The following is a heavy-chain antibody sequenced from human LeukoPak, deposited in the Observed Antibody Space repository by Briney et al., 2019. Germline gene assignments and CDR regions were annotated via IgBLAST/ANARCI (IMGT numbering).Heavy chain of an antibody. CDR2: ISAYNGNT. V-gene: IGHV1-18*01. D-gene: IGHD3-10*01. CDR1: GYTFTSYG. J-gene: IGHJ4*02. CDR3: ARQVCSLWFGELCYFDY. Sequence: ASVKVSCKASGYTFTSYGISWVRQAPGQGLEWMGWISAYNGNTNYAQKLQGRVTMTTDTSTSTAYMELRSLRSDDTAVYYCARQVCSLWFGELCYFDYWGQGTLVTVSS.